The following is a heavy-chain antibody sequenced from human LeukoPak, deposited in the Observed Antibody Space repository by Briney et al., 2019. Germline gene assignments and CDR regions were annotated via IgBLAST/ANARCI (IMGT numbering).Heavy chain of an antibody. CDR2: IKQDGSEK. CDR3: AREDCSGGSCSGGMDV. V-gene: IGHV3-7*01. Sequence: GGSLRLSCAASGFTVSSNYMSWVRQAPGKGLEWVANIKQDGSEKYYVDSVKGRFTISRDNAKNSLYLQMNSLRAEDTAVYYCAREDCSGGSCSGGMDVWGQGTTVTVSS. J-gene: IGHJ6*02. D-gene: IGHD2-15*01. CDR1: GFTVSSNY.